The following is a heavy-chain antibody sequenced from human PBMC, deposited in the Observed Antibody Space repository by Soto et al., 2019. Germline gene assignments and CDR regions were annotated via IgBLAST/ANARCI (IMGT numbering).Heavy chain of an antibody. V-gene: IGHV3-74*03. J-gene: IGHJ6*02. Sequence: EVQLVESGGGLVQPGGSLRLSCAASGFTFSNYWMYWVRQAPGKGLVWVSRVNNDGTDTTHADSVKGRVTISRDNAENTLYLQMNSLRAEDTAVYYCARGGLQHALDVWGQGSKVTVSS. CDR2: VNNDGTDT. CDR1: GFTFSNYW. D-gene: IGHD6-13*01. CDR3: ARGGLQHALDV.